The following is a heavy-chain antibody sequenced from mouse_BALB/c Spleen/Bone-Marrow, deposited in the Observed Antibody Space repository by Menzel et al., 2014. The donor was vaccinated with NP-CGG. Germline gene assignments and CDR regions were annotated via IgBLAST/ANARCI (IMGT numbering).Heavy chain of an antibody. V-gene: IGHV1-69*01. D-gene: IGHD1-2*01. CDR3: ARSAGYWYFDV. Sequence: VQLQQSGAELVMPGASVKMSCKASGYTFTDYWMHWVKQRPGQGLEWIGAIDTSDSYTSYNQKFKGKATLTVDESSSTAYMQLSSLTSEDPAVYYCARSAGYWYFDVWGAGTTVTVSS. CDR1: GYTFTDYW. J-gene: IGHJ1*01. CDR2: IDTSDSYT.